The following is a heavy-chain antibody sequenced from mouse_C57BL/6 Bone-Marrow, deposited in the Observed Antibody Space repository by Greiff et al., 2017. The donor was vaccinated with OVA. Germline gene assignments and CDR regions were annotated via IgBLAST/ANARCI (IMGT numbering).Heavy chain of an antibody. Sequence: QVQLQQSGPELVKPGASVKISCKASVYAFSSSWMNWVKQRPGKGLEWIGRIYPGDGDTNYNGKFKGKATLTADKSSSTAYMQLSSLTSEDSAVYFCASGAVAYWGQGTLVTVSA. V-gene: IGHV1-82*01. CDR3: ASGAVAY. CDR2: IYPGDGDT. J-gene: IGHJ3*01. CDR1: VYAFSSSW.